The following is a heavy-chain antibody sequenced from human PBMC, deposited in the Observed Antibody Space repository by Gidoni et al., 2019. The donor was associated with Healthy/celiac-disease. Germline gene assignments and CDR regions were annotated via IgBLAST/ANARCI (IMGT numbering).Heavy chain of an antibody. CDR1: GFTFSSYA. J-gene: IGHJ6*02. CDR2: ISGSGGST. D-gene: IGHD3-3*01. V-gene: IGHV3-23*01. CDR3: ASTARDQDPSEYYYYYGMDV. Sequence: EVQLLESGGGLVQPGGSLRLSCAASGFTFSSYAMSWVRQAPGKGLEWVSAISGSGGSTYYADSVKGRFTISRDNSKNTLYLQMNSLRAEDTAVYYCASTARDQDPSEYYYYYGMDVWGQGTTVTVSS.